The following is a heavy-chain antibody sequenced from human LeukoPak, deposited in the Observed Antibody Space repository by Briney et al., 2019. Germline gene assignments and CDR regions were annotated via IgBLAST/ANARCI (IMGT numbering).Heavy chain of an antibody. CDR2: ISSGSDFI. D-gene: IGHD4-17*01. CDR1: GFAFSSYT. V-gene: IGHV3-21*01. J-gene: IGHJ4*02. CDR3: GREFYGVDDH. Sequence: GGFLRLSCAASGFAFSSYTMNWVRQAPGQGLEWVSSISSGSDFIYYADSVKGRFTISRDNAKNSLYLQMNSLRAEDTAVYYCGREFYGVDDHWGQGTLVTVSS.